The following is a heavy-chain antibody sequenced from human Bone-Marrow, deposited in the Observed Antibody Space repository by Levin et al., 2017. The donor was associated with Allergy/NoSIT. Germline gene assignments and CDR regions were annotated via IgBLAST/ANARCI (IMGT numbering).Heavy chain of an antibody. D-gene: IGHD2-15*01. J-gene: IGHJ5*02. CDR3: AREPGYCTGGSCYGGWFDP. CDR1: GGSFSDYY. CDR2: IYHTGST. V-gene: IGHV4-34*01. Sequence: PSETLSLTCAIYGGSFSDYYWSWIRQPPGKGLEWIGEIYHTGSTYYNPSLKSRVTISADTSKNQFSLKLSSVTAADTAVYYCAREPGYCTGGSCYGGWFDPWGQGTLVTVSS.